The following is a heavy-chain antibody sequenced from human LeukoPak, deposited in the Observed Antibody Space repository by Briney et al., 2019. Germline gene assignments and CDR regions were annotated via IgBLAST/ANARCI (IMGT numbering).Heavy chain of an antibody. CDR1: GGSFSGYY. CDR3: ARVAYGGYVFDY. Sequence: PSETLSLTCAVYGGSFSGYYWSWIRQPPGKGLEWIGEINHSGSTNYNPSLKSRVTISVDTSKNQFSLKLSSVTAADTAVYYCARVAYGGYVFDYWGQGTLVTVSS. CDR2: INHSGST. V-gene: IGHV4-34*01. D-gene: IGHD5-12*01. J-gene: IGHJ4*02.